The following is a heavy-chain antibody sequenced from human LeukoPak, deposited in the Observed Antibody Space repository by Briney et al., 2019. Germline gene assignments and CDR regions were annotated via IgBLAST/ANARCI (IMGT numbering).Heavy chain of an antibody. CDR2: IYHTGST. Sequence: SETLSLTCTVSGGSISSYYWSWIRQPPGKGLEWIGYIYHTGSTNYNPSLESRVTISVDMSKNQFSLRLYSVTAADTAVYYCARVGLGGYSGYDDFWGQGTLVTVSS. J-gene: IGHJ4*02. D-gene: IGHD5-12*01. CDR3: ARVGLGGYSGYDDF. V-gene: IGHV4-59*01. CDR1: GGSISSYY.